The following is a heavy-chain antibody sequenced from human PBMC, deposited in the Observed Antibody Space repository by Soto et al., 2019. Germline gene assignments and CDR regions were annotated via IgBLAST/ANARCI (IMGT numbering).Heavy chain of an antibody. D-gene: IGHD3-10*01. Sequence: QVQLVQSGAEVKKPGASVKVSCKASGYTFTNYDINWVRQATGQGLEWMGWMNPDSGNTGYAQKFQGRVTRTRDTSISTAYMELSSLASEDTAVYYGARGRRVRGIMGWFDPWGQGTLVTVSS. J-gene: IGHJ5*02. V-gene: IGHV1-8*01. CDR2: MNPDSGNT. CDR3: ARGRRVRGIMGWFDP. CDR1: GYTFTNYD.